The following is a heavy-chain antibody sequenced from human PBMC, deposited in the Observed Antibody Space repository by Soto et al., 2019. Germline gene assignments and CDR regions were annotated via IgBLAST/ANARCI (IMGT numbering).Heavy chain of an antibody. Sequence: QVQLQESGPGLVKPSETLSLTCTVSGGSVSSGSYYWSWIRQPPGKGLEWIGYIYYSGSTNYNPSLKSRVTISVDTSKNQFSLKLSSVTAADTAVYYCARRGSGMTIFGGEYYYYGMDVWGQGTTVTVSS. J-gene: IGHJ6*02. D-gene: IGHD3-3*01. CDR3: ARRGSGMTIFGGEYYYYGMDV. CDR2: IYYSGST. V-gene: IGHV4-61*01. CDR1: GGSVSSGSYY.